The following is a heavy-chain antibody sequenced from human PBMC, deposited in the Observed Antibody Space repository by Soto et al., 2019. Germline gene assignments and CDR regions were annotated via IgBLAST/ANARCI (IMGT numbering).Heavy chain of an antibody. CDR3: ARXAYDSSGYSPRGNWFDP. CDR2: IYYSGST. CDR1: GGSISSGGYY. J-gene: IGHJ5*02. Sequence: SETLSLTCTVSGGSISSGGYYWSWIRQHPGKGLEWIGYIYYSGSTYYNPSLKSRVTISVDTSKNQFSLRLSSVTAADTAVYYCARXAYDSSGYSPRGNWFDPWGQGTLVTVSS. D-gene: IGHD3-22*01. V-gene: IGHV4-31*03.